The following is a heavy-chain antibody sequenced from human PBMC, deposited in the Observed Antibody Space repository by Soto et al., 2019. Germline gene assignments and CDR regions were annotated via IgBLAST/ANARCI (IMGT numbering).Heavy chain of an antibody. J-gene: IGHJ6*02. CDR3: AGGGVRGVITRTRDYYGLDV. CDR2: IDPSDSYT. V-gene: IGHV5-10-1*01. D-gene: IGHD3-10*01. Sequence: GESLKISCKGSGYSFTSYWISWVRQMPGKGLEWMGRIDPSDSYTNYSPSLQGHVTISADKSISTAYLQWSSLKASDTAMYYCAGGGVRGVITRTRDYYGLDVWGQGTTVTVPS. CDR1: GYSFTSYW.